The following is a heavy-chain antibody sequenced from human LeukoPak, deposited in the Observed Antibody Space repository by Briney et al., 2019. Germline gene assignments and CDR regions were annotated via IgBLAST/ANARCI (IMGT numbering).Heavy chain of an antibody. J-gene: IGHJ6*04. CDR2: ISSSGSTI. CDR1: GFTFSSYE. Sequence: GGSLRLSCAASGFTFSSYEMNWVRQAPGKGLEWVSYISSSGSTIYYADSAKDRFTISRDNAKNSLYLQMNSLRAEDTAVYYCAELGITMIGGVWGKGTTVTISS. V-gene: IGHV3-48*03. CDR3: AELGITMIGGV. D-gene: IGHD3-10*02.